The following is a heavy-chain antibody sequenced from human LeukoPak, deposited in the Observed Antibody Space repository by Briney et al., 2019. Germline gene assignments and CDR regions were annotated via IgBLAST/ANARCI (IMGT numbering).Heavy chain of an antibody. CDR2: LSYDGSNK. CDR1: GFTFSNYA. D-gene: IGHD1-7*01. CDR3: ARARNWNYRDAFDI. Sequence: GGSLRLSCAASGFTFSNYAMHWVRQAPGKGLEWVAALSYDGSNKYYADSVKGRFTISRDNSKNTLYLQMNSLRAEDTAVYYCARARNWNYRDAFDIWGQGTMVTVSS. J-gene: IGHJ3*02. V-gene: IGHV3-30*03.